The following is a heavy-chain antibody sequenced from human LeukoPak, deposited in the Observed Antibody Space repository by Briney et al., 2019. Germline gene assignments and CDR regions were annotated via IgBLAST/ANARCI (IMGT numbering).Heavy chain of an antibody. CDR1: GFTFSTYT. V-gene: IGHV3-20*04. CDR2: INWNGGST. J-gene: IGHJ3*02. D-gene: IGHD2-15*01. CDR3: ARDLYCSGGSCSDAFDI. Sequence: RPGGSLRLSCAASGFTFSTYTMNWVRQAPGKGLEWVSGINWNGGSTGYADSVKGRFTISRDNAKNSLYLQMNSLRAEDTALYYCARDLYCSGGSCSDAFDIWGQGTMVTVSS.